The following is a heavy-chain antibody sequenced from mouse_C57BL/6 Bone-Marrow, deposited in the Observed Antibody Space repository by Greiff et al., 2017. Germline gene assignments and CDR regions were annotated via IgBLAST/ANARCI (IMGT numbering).Heavy chain of an antibody. Sequence: VQLQQSGAELARPGASVKLSCKASGYTFTSYGISWVKQRTGQGLEWIGEIYPRSGNTYYNEKFKGKATLTADKSSSTAYMELRSLTSEDSAVYFGAIGRRNYYGRTWFAYWGQGTLVTVSA. J-gene: IGHJ3*01. D-gene: IGHD1-1*01. V-gene: IGHV1-81*01. CDR1: GYTFTSYG. CDR2: IYPRSGNT. CDR3: AIGRRNYYGRTWFAY.